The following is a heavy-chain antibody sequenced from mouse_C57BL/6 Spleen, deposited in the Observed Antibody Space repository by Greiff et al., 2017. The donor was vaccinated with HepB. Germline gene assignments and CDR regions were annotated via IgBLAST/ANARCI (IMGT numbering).Heavy chain of an antibody. Sequence: QLQQSGAELVKPGASVKISCTASGYAFSSYWMNWVKQRPGKGLEWIGQIYPGDGDTNYNGKFKGKATLTADKSSSTAYMQLSSLTSEDSAVYFCARGGDGSSYRYWGQGTTLTVSS. V-gene: IGHV1-80*01. CDR2: IYPGDGDT. D-gene: IGHD1-1*01. J-gene: IGHJ2*01. CDR1: GYAFSSYW. CDR3: ARGGDGSSYRY.